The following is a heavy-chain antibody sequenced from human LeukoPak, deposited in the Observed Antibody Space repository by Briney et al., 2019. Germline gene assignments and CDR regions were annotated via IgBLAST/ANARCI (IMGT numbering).Heavy chain of an antibody. V-gene: IGHV3-30*18. CDR2: VSCDGRKT. J-gene: IGHJ4*02. CDR1: GFTFSTYD. Sequence: GGSLRLSCAASGFTFSTYDMPWVRHAAGTGMEWVAVVSCDGRKTSYAASVKGRFTISRDNSKNTVSLQMDSLRVEDTALFYCAKSMGRRVEEISSFDIWGQGIQVIVSS. CDR3: AKSMGRRVEEISSFDI. D-gene: IGHD2/OR15-2a*01.